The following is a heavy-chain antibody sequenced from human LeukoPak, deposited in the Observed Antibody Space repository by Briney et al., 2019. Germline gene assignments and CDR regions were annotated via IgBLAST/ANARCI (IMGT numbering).Heavy chain of an antibody. D-gene: IGHD4-17*01. CDR1: GFTFSDYY. J-gene: IGHJ5*02. V-gene: IGHV3-11*04. CDR3: ARGGDYPTGFDP. Sequence: GGSLRLSCAASGFTFSDYYMNWIRQAPGKGLEWVSYISSSANTIYYADSVKGRFTISRDNAKNSLYLQMNSLRAEDTAVYYCARGGDYPTGFDPWGQGTLVTVSS. CDR2: ISSSANTI.